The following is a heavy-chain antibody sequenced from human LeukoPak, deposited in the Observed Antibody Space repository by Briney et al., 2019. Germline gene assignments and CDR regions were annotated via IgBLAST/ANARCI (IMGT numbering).Heavy chain of an antibody. V-gene: IGHV3-7*01. D-gene: IGHD3-10*02. CDR1: GFTFSSYW. CDR2: IKQDGSEI. J-gene: IGHJ6*04. Sequence: GGSLRLSCAASGFTFSSYWMGWVRQAPGKGLEWVANIKQDGSEIHHVDSVEGRFTISRENAKNSLYLQMNSLRAEDTAVYYCAELGITMIGGVWGKGTTVTISS. CDR3: AELGITMIGGV.